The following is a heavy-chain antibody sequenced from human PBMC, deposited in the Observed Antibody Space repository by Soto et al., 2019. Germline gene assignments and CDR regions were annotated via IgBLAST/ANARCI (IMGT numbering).Heavy chain of an antibody. CDR3: ARCGGGSCYNPLDY. D-gene: IGHD2-15*01. J-gene: IGHJ4*02. Sequence: QVQVVQSGAEVKKPGASVKVSCKTSGYTFTSFGISWVRQAPGQGLEWMGWISPSNGNTNYAQKLHDRVTMITDTSTSTTYRELRSLRSDDTAVYYCARCGGGSCYNPLDYWGQGTLVTVSS. V-gene: IGHV1-18*01. CDR1: GYTFTSFG. CDR2: ISPSNGNT.